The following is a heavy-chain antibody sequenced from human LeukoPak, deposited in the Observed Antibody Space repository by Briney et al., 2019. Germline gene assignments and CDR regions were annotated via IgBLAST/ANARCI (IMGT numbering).Heavy chain of an antibody. J-gene: IGHJ3*02. Sequence: PGGSLRLSCAASGFTFSSYGMHWVRQAPGKGLEWVAFILYDGSNKYYADSVKGRFTISRDNSKNTLYLQMNSLRAEDTAVYYCAKDSYCSSTSCYMASDAFDIWGQGTMVTVSS. CDR3: AKDSYCSSTSCYMASDAFDI. CDR2: ILYDGSNK. V-gene: IGHV3-30*02. D-gene: IGHD2-2*02. CDR1: GFTFSSYG.